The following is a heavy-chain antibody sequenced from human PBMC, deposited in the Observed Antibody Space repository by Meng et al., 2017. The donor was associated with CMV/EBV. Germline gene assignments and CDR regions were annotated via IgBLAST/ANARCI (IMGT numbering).Heavy chain of an antibody. D-gene: IGHD2-2*01. CDR2: ISWNSGSI. J-gene: IGHJ4*02. V-gene: IGHV3-9*01. Sequence: SLKISCAASGFTFDDYAMHWVRQAPGKGLERVSGISWNSGSIGYADSVKGRFTISRDNAKNSLYLQMNSLRAEDTALYYCAKDSEYLRGFIDYWGQGTLVTVSS. CDR3: AKDSEYLRGFIDY. CDR1: GFTFDDYA.